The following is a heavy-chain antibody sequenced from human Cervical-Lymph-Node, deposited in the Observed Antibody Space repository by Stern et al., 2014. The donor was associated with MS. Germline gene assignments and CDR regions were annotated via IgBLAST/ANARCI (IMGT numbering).Heavy chain of an antibody. CDR1: GFTFIRYA. CDR2: VSYDGSTK. J-gene: IGHJ4*02. D-gene: IGHD2-21*02. Sequence: VQLVQSGGGVVQPGKFLRLSCAASGFTFIRYAMHWVRQAPGKGLEWVAVVSYDGSTKYYADFVRGRFTISRDNSKNTLHLQMNSLTAADTALYYCTRGDAVTGPFDSWGQGTLVTVSS. V-gene: IGHV3-30*07. CDR3: TRGDAVTGPFDS.